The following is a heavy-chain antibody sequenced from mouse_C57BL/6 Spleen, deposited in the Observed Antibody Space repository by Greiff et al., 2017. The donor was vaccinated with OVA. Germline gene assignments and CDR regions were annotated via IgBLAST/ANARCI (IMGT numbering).Heavy chain of an antibody. Sequence: VQLQQPGAELVMPGASVKLSCKASGYTFTSYWMHWVKQRPGQGLEWIGEIDPSDSYTNYNQKFKGKSTLTVDKSSSTAYMQLSSLTSEDSAVYYCARRSNYEGTYAMDYWGQGTSVTVSS. CDR1: GYTFTSYW. CDR2: IDPSDSYT. CDR3: ARRSNYEGTYAMDY. D-gene: IGHD2-5*01. J-gene: IGHJ4*01. V-gene: IGHV1-69*01.